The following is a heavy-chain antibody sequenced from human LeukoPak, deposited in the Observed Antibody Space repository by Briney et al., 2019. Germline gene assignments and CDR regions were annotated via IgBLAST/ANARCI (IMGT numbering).Heavy chain of an antibody. V-gene: IGHV4-39*07. CDR3: ARKTRYYDFWSGYYTGRFDP. J-gene: IGHJ5*02. CDR1: GGSISSSSYY. CDR2: IYYSGST. D-gene: IGHD3-3*01. Sequence: SETLSLTCTVSGGSISSSSYYWGWIRQPPGKGLEWIGSIYYSGSTYYNPSLKSRVTISVDTSKNQFSLKLSSVTAADTAVYYCARKTRYYDFWSGYYTGRFDPWGQGTLVTVSS.